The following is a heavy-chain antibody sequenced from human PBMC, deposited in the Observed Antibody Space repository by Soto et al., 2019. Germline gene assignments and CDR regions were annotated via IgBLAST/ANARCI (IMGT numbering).Heavy chain of an antibody. Sequence: PSETLSLTCTVSGGSISSGDYYWSWIRQPPGKGLEWIGYIYYSGSTYYNPSLKSRVTISVDTSKIQFSLKLSSVTAADTAVYYCATAATYSGSYPDAFDIWGQGTMVTVSS. V-gene: IGHV4-30-4*01. J-gene: IGHJ3*02. D-gene: IGHD1-26*01. CDR1: GGSISSGDYY. CDR3: ATAATYSGSYPDAFDI. CDR2: IYYSGST.